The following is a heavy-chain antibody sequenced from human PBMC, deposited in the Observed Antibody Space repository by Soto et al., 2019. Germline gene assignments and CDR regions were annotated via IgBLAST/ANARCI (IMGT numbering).Heavy chain of an antibody. CDR2: IWYDGSNK. CDR1: GFTFSSYG. CDR3: ASLSGYYYDSSGYDAFDI. V-gene: IGHV3-33*01. J-gene: IGHJ3*02. Sequence: LRLSCAASGFTFSSYGMHWVRQAPGKGLEWVAVIWYDGSNKYYADSVKGRFTISRDNSKNTLYLQMNSLRAEDTAVYYCASLSGYYYDSSGYDAFDIWGQGTMVTVSS. D-gene: IGHD3-22*01.